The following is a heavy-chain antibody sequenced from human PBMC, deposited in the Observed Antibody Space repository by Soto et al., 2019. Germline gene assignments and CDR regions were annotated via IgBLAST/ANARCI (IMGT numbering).Heavy chain of an antibody. CDR3: ARGLTGTTWATYYYYGMDV. CDR1: GGSFSGYY. CDR2: INHSGST. Sequence: SETLSLTCAVYGGSFSGYYWSWIRQPPGKGLEWIGEINHSGSTNYNPSLKSRVTISVDTSKNQFSLKLSSVTAADTAVYYCARGLTGTTWATYYYYGMDVWGQGTTVTVSS. J-gene: IGHJ6*02. D-gene: IGHD1-7*01. V-gene: IGHV4-34*01.